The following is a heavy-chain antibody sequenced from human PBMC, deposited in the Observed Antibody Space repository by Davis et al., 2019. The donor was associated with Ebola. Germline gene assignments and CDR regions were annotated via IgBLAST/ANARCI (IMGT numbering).Heavy chain of an antibody. Sequence: GESLKISCAASGFTVSSNYMSWVRQAPGKGLEWVSVIYSGGSTYYADSVKGRFTISRDNSKNTLYLQMNSLRAEDTAVYYCARDGSYNGYFDYWGQGTLVTVSS. D-gene: IGHD1-26*01. J-gene: IGHJ4*02. CDR1: GFTVSSNY. CDR2: IYSGGST. CDR3: ARDGSYNGYFDY. V-gene: IGHV3-53*01.